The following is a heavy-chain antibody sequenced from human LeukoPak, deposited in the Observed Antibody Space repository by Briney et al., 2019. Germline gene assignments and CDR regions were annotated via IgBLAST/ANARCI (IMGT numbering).Heavy chain of an antibody. D-gene: IGHD6-13*01. CDR3: AGGIAAAGSFDY. J-gene: IGHJ4*02. V-gene: IGHV1-69*01. Sequence: SVKLSCKASGGTFSSYAISWVRQAPGQGLERMGGSIPIFGTANYAQKFQSRVTITADESTSTAYMELSSLRSEDTAVYYCAGGIAAAGSFDYWGQGTLVTVSS. CDR2: SIPIFGTA. CDR1: GGTFSSYA.